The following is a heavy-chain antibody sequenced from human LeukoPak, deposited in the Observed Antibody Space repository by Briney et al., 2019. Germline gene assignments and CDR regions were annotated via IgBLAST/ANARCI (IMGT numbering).Heavy chain of an antibody. V-gene: IGHV3-33*01. D-gene: IGHD6-19*01. CDR2: IWYDGSKK. CDR1: GFTFSSYG. CDR3: ARDPHSSGWHVGSAGY. J-gene: IGHJ4*02. Sequence: GGSLRLSCAASGFTFSSYGMHWVRQAPGKGLEWVAIIWYDGSKKYYADSVKGRFTMSRDNSKNTLYLQLTSPRAEDTAVHYCARDPHSSGWHVGSAGYWGQGTLVTVSS.